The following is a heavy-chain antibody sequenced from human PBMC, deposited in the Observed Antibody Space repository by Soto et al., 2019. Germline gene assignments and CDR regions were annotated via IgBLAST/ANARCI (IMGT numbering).Heavy chain of an antibody. CDR1: GGSISSYY. D-gene: IGHD6-13*01. CDR3: ARDRLSSWYFGYYYGMDV. V-gene: IGHV4-59*01. J-gene: IGHJ6*02. CDR2: IYYSGST. Sequence: SETLSLTCTVSGGSISSYYWSWIRQPPGKGLEWIGYIYYSGSTNYNPSLKGRVTMTRDTSISTAYMELSRLRSDDTAVYYCARDRLSSWYFGYYYGMDVWGQGTTVTVSS.